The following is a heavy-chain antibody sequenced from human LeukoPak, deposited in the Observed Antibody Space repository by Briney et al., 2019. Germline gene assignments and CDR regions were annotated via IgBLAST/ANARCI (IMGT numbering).Heavy chain of an antibody. V-gene: IGHV1-46*01. CDR2: INPSGGTT. J-gene: IGHJ4*02. CDR3: ARDHRPSYDSSTYYYPGEY. CDR1: GYTFTSYY. D-gene: IGHD3-22*01. Sequence: ASVKVSCEASGYTFTSYYIHWVRQAPGQGLEWMAIINPSGGTTSYAQKFQGRVTVTRDTSTSTVHMELSSLRSEDTAVYYCARDHRPSYDSSTYYYPGEYRGQGTLVTVSS.